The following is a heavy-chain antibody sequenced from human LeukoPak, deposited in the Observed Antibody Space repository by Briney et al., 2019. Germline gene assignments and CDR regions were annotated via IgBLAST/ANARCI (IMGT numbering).Heavy chain of an antibody. CDR1: GGSISSGGYY. D-gene: IGHD5-18*01. J-gene: IGHJ4*02. CDR3: ARDAWSGDTAMGFDY. V-gene: IGHV4-31*03. CDR2: IYYSGST. Sequence: PSQTLSLTCTVSGGSISSGGYYWSWIRQHPGKDLEWIGYIYYSGSTYYNPSLKSRVTISVDTSKNQFSLKLSSVTAADTAVYYCARDAWSGDTAMGFDYWGQGTLVTVSS.